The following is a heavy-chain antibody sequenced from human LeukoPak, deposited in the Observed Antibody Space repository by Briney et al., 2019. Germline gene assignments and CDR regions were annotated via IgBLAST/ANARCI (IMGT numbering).Heavy chain of an antibody. CDR3: ARRGIAAAGYDY. J-gene: IGHJ4*02. CDR2: IYCSGST. Sequence: NPSETLSLTCTVSGGSISSYYWSWIRQPPGKGLEWIGYIYCSGSTNYNPSLKSRVTISVDTSKNQFSLKLSSVPATATAVYYCARRGIAAAGYDYWGQGTLVTVSS. V-gene: IGHV4-59*08. CDR1: GGSISSYY. D-gene: IGHD6-13*01.